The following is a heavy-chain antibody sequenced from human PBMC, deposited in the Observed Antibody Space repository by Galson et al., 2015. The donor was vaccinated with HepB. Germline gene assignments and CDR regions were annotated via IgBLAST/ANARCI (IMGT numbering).Heavy chain of an antibody. CDR3: AKDVPPYDSSGYRYFDY. V-gene: IGHV3-30*02. Sequence: SLRLSCAASGFTFSSYGMHWVRQAPGKGLEWVAFIRYDGSNNYYADSVKGRFTISRDNSKNTLYLQMNSLRAEDTAVYYCAKDVPPYDSSGYRYFDYWGQGTLVTVSS. J-gene: IGHJ4*02. CDR1: GFTFSSYG. D-gene: IGHD3-22*01. CDR2: IRYDGSNN.